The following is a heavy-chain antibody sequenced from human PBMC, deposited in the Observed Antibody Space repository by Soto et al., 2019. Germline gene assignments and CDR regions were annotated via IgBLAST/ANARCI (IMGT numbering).Heavy chain of an antibody. J-gene: IGHJ5*02. D-gene: IGHD5-18*01. CDR2: VYLSGST. Sequence: SETLSLTCSVSGDSINSGDYYWTWMRQAPGKGLQWVGHVYLSGSTNYNPSLKSRVTISLDTSKNQFSLKLRSVTAGDTAVYYCARVPVDTYMIYWYDPWGQGTMVTVS. CDR1: GDSINSGDYY. CDR3: ARVPVDTYMIYWYDP. V-gene: IGHV4-61*08.